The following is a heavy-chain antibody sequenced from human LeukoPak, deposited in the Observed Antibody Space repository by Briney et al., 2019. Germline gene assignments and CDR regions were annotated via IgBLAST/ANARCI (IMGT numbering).Heavy chain of an antibody. CDR1: GFTFSSYE. Sequence: GSLRLSCAASGFTFSSYEMNWVRQPPGKGLEWIGSIYYSGSTYYNPSLKSRVTISVDTSKNQFSLKLSSVTAADTAVYYCARDGELDRSGALGALDYRGQGTLVTVSS. V-gene: IGHV4-39*07. J-gene: IGHJ4*02. CDR3: ARDGELDRSGALGALDY. CDR2: IYYSGST. D-gene: IGHD6-25*01.